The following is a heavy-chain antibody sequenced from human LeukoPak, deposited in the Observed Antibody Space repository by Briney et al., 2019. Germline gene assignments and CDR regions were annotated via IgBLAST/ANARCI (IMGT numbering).Heavy chain of an antibody. CDR2: IDTDGSIT. D-gene: IGHD5-18*01. CDR1: GFTFSSFG. CDR3: ATLSSFGYDY. J-gene: IGHJ4*02. Sequence: PGGSLRLSCAASGFTFSSFGMHWGRQPPGKGLVWVSRIDTDGSITTYADSVKGRFSISRDNAKNTVYLQINSLRAEDTAFYYYATLSSFGYDYWGQGVLVTVSS. V-gene: IGHV3-74*01.